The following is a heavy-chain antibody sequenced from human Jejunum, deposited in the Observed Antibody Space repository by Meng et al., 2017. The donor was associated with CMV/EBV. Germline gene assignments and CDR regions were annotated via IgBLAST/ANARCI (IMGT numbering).Heavy chain of an antibody. V-gene: IGHV3-30-3*01. CDR1: GFMFRTYA. J-gene: IGHJ4*02. Sequence: CAASGFMFRTYAMHWVRRAPGRGLEWVGFQSYDGGKESYADAVKGRFTISRDNSKSTLYLQMNSLRSEDTAIYYCATDLRLTTNYWGQGTLVTVSS. CDR3: ATDLRLTTNY. CDR2: QSYDGGKE. D-gene: IGHD4-11*01.